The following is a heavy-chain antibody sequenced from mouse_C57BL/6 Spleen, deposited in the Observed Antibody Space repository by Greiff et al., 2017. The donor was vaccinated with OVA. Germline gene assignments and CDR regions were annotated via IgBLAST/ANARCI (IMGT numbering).Heavy chain of an antibody. CDR2: IDPETGGT. V-gene: IGHV1-15*01. CDR3: TKITTVDWYFDV. Sequence: VHLVESGAELVRPGASVTLSCKASGYTFTDYEMHWVKQTPVHGLEWIGAIDPETGGTAYNQKFKGKAILTADKSSSTAYMELRSLTSEDSAVYYCTKITTVDWYFDVWGTGTTVTVSS. CDR1: GYTFTDYE. J-gene: IGHJ1*03. D-gene: IGHD1-1*01.